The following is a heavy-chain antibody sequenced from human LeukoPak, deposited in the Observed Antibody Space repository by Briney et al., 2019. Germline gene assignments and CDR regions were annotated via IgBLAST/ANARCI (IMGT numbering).Heavy chain of an antibody. CDR3: ARDRIVVVPAAIHHPNWFDP. J-gene: IGHJ5*02. Sequence: SETLSLTCTVSGGSISSSSYYWGWIRQPPGKGLEWIGSIYYSGSTYYNPSLKSRVTISVDTSKNQFSLKLSSATAADTAVYYCARDRIVVVPAAIHHPNWFDPWGQGTLVTVSS. D-gene: IGHD2-2*02. V-gene: IGHV4-39*02. CDR1: GGSISSSSYY. CDR2: IYYSGST.